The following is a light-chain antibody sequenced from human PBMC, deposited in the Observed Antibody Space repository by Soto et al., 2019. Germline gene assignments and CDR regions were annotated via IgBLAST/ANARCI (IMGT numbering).Light chain of an antibody. CDR2: DTS. Sequence: EIVLTQSPATLSLSPGESATLSCRASESISRLAWYQHKPGQAPRLFIYDTSKRATGIPARFSGSRSGTDFTLTISSLEPEDFAVYYCHQRDTFGLGTILEIK. V-gene: IGKV3-11*01. CDR3: HQRDT. CDR1: ESISR. J-gene: IGKJ2*01.